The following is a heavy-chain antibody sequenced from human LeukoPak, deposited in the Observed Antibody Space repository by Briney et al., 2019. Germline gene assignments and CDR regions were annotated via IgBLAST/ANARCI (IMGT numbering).Heavy chain of an antibody. CDR3: AREGFLLTGYYNWFDP. V-gene: IGHV1-46*01. CDR2: INPSGGST. J-gene: IGHJ5*02. CDR1: GYTFTSYY. Sequence: ASVKVSCKASGYTFTSYYMHWVRQAPGQGLEWMGIINPSGGSTSYAQKFQGRVTMTRDMSTSTVYMELSSLRSEDTAAYYCAREGFLLTGYYNWFDPWGQGTLVTVSS. D-gene: IGHD3-9*01.